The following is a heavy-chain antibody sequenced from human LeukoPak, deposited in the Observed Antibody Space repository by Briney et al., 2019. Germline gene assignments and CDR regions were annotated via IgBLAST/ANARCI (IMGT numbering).Heavy chain of an antibody. V-gene: IGHV3-23*01. J-gene: IGHJ4*02. CDR3: AKVLHLTKYYFDY. Sequence: GGSLSLSCAASGFTFSSYAMSWVRQAPGKGLEWVSAISGSGGSTYYADSVKGRFTISRDNSKNTLYLQMNSLRAEDTAVYYCAKVLHLTKYYFDYWGQGTLVTVSS. CDR1: GFTFSSYA. CDR2: ISGSGGST. D-gene: IGHD2/OR15-2a*01.